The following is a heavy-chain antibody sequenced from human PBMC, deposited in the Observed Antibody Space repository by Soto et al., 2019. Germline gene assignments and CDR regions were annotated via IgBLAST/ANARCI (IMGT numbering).Heavy chain of an antibody. J-gene: IGHJ4*02. D-gene: IGHD6-13*01. CDR3: AKGSSSWYYPHFDY. CDR2: ISFDGSNQ. V-gene: IGHV3-30*18. Sequence: QVQLAEAGGGVVQPGTSLRLSCVASGFTFCNYGMHWVRQAPGKGLEWVTIISFDGSNQNYADSVKGRFTISRDNSKNTLYLQMNSLRAEDTAVYYCAKGSSSWYYPHFDYWGQGTLVTVSS. CDR1: GFTFCNYG.